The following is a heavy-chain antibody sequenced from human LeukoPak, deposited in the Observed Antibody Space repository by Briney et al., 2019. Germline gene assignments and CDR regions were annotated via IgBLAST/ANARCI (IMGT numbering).Heavy chain of an antibody. J-gene: IGHJ6*02. CDR3: ARDPPHGMDV. V-gene: IGHV3-48*01. CDR1: GFTFANYN. Sequence: PGGALRLSCAASGFTFANYNFNWVRQAPGKGLEWVSYISSTSSTIYYADSMKGRFTISRDSAKNSLYLQMNSLRAEDTAVYYCARDPPHGMDVWGQGTTVTVS. CDR2: ISSTSSTI.